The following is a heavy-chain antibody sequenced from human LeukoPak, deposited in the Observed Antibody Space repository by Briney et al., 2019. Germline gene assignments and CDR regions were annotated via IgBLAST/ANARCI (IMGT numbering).Heavy chain of an antibody. Sequence: PGGSLRLSCAASGFTVSSNYMSWVRQAPGKGLEWVSVIYSGGSTYYADSVKGRFTISRDNSKNTLYLQTNSLRAEDTALYFCARDNSPSDGYILFDDWGQGTLVTVSS. CDR2: IYSGGST. D-gene: IGHD5-24*01. CDR3: ARDNSPSDGYILFDD. CDR1: GFTVSSNY. J-gene: IGHJ5*02. V-gene: IGHV3-53*01.